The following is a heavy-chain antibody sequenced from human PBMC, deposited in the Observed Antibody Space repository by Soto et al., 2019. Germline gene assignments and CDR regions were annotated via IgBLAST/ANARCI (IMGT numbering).Heavy chain of an antibody. CDR2: ISSSSSTI. J-gene: IGHJ4*02. CDR3: ARDLRGEWELLNGGNFDY. V-gene: IGHV3-48*02. CDR1: GFTFSSYS. D-gene: IGHD1-26*01. Sequence: EVQLVESGGGLVQPGGSLRLSCAASGFTFSSYSMNWVRQAPGKGLEWVSYISSSSSTIYYADSVKGRFTISRDNAKNSLYLQMNSLRDEDTAVYYCARDLRGEWELLNGGNFDYWGQGTLVTVSS.